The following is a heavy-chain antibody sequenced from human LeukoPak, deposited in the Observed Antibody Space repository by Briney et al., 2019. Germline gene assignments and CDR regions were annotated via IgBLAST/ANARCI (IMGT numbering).Heavy chain of an antibody. Sequence: SETLSLTCAVSGGSISGYYWSWIRQPPGKGLEWIAEINHSGSTNYNPSLKSRVTISVDTSKNQFSLKLSSVTAADTAVYYCARGFHDYYYFYMDVWGKGTTVTVSS. V-gene: IGHV4-34*01. CDR2: INHSGST. CDR3: ARGFHDYYYFYMDV. J-gene: IGHJ6*03. CDR1: GGSISGYY.